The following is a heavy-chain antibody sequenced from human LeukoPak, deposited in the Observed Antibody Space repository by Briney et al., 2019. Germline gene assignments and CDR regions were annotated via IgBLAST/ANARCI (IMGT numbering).Heavy chain of an antibody. D-gene: IGHD3-22*01. CDR1: GYTFTGYY. CDR2: INPNSGGT. V-gene: IGHV1-2*02. Sequence: GASVKVFCKASGYTFTGYYMHWVRQAPGQGLEWMGWINPNSGGTNYAQKFQGRVTMTRDTSISTAYMELSRLRSDDTAVYYCARPWKWLSPDAFDIWGQGTMVTVSS. CDR3: ARPWKWLSPDAFDI. J-gene: IGHJ3*02.